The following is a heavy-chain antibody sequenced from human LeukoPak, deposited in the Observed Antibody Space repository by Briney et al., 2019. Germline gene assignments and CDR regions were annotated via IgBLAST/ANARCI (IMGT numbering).Heavy chain of an antibody. Sequence: GGSLRLSCAASGFPFSSHWLSWFRQSPGKGLEWVAHINQDGSEKYYVDSVKGRFTISRDNARNSQYLQMNSLRAEDTALYYCAKDTTLFRELTRGGAFDFWGQGTMVAVSS. CDR3: AKDTTLFRELTRGGAFDF. V-gene: IGHV3-7*03. CDR2: INQDGSEK. J-gene: IGHJ3*01. CDR1: GFPFSSHW. D-gene: IGHD3-10*01.